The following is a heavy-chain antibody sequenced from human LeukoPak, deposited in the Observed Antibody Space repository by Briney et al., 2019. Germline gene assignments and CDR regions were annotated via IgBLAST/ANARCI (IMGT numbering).Heavy chain of an antibody. V-gene: IGHV3-33*08. CDR2: IWFDGSNT. CDR3: ARRLYCSGTSCHTGPDAFDV. Sequence: GGSLRLSCAASGFTFSSYWMSWVRQAPGKGLEGVAVIWFDGSNTYYADSVKGRFTISRDNSENTLYLQMNSLRAEDAAVYYCARRLYCSGTSCHTGPDAFDVWGQGTVVTVSS. CDR1: GFTFSSYW. J-gene: IGHJ3*01. D-gene: IGHD2-2*01.